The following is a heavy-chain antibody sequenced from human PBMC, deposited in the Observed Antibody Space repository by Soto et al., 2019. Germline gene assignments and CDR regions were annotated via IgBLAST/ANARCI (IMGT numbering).Heavy chain of an antibody. V-gene: IGHV4-38-2*01. D-gene: IGHD3-3*01. CDR1: GHSINSGFY. CDR2: INHSGST. Sequence: PSETLSLTCAVSGHSINSGFYWGWIRQPPGKGLEWIGEINHSGSTNYNPSLKSRVTISVDTSKNQFSLKLSSVTAADTAVYYCARVELGSDAGSGYHDYWGQGTLVTVSS. CDR3: ARVELGSDAGSGYHDY. J-gene: IGHJ4*02.